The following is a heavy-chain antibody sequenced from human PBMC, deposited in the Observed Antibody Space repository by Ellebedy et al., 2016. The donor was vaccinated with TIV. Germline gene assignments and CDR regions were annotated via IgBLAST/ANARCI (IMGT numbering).Heavy chain of an antibody. J-gene: IGHJ6*02. CDR3: ARAHTIAVAAPYYYYYGMDV. D-gene: IGHD6-19*01. V-gene: IGHV3-11*01. Sequence: GESLKISXAASGFTFSDYYMSWIRQAPGKGLEWVSYISSSGSTIYYADSVKGRFTISRDNAKNSLYLQMNSLRAEDTAVYYCARAHTIAVAAPYYYYYGMDVWGQGTTVTVSS. CDR1: GFTFSDYY. CDR2: ISSSGSTI.